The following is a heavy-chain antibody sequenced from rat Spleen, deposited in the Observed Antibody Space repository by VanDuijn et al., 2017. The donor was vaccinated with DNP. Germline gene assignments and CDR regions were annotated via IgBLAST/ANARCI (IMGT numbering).Heavy chain of an antibody. Sequence: EVQLVESDGGLVQPGRSLKLSCAASGFSLSTYGMHWIRQAPTKGLEWVASISHGGGSTYYRDSVTGRFTISRDNTKNTLHLQMDSLRSEDTAIYYCARHWYSSSFDYWGQGVMVTVSS. CDR2: ISHGGGST. V-gene: IGHV5S13*01. CDR1: GFSLSTYG. CDR3: ARHWYSSSFDY. J-gene: IGHJ2*01. D-gene: IGHD1-2*01.